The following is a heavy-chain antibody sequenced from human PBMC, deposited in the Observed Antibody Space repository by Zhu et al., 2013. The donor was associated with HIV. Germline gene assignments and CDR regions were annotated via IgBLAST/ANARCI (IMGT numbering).Heavy chain of an antibody. CDR2: IIPIFGTA. CDR1: GGTFSSYA. D-gene: IGHD3-3*01. CDR3: AREGRFWSGSHNWFDP. V-gene: IGHV1-69*06. Sequence: QVQLVQSGAEVKKPGSSVKVSCKASGGTFSSYAISWVRQAPGQGLEWMGGIIPIFGTANYAQKFQGRVTITADKSTSTAYMELSSLRSEDTAVYYCAREGRFWSGSHNWFDPWGQGTLVTVSS. J-gene: IGHJ5*02.